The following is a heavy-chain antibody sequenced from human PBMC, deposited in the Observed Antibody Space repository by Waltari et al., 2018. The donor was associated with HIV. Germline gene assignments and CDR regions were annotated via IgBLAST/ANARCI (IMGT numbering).Heavy chain of an antibody. CDR1: GFTFGVFA. CDR2: SSGRGDTT. J-gene: IGHJ4*02. V-gene: IGHV3-23*01. D-gene: IGHD4-17*01. CDR3: ATLYSDYGDY. Sequence: EVQLLESGGGLVQPGGSLRLSCAASGFTFGVFAMNWVRQAPGKGLECVSLSSGRGDTTNYADSVKGRFTISRDNSKNTLSLQINSLRVDDTAVYYCATLYSDYGDYWGQGALVNVSS.